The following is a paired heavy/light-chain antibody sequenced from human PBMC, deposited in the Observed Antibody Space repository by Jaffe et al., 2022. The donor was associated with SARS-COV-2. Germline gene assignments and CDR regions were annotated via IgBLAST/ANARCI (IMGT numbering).Heavy chain of an antibody. D-gene: IGHD3-10*01. CDR1: GYTLSSYY. J-gene: IGHJ3*02. CDR2: INPSNGGT. V-gene: IGHV1-46*01. Sequence: QVQLVQSGAEVKKPGASVKVSCKASGYTLSSYYLHWVRQAPGQGLEWMGIINPSNGGTTYSQKFQGRVSMTRDTSTSTAYMELSSLRFEDTAVYYCARGHYGSGSLTTFDIWGQGTMVTVSS. CDR3: ARGHYGSGSLTTFDI.
Light chain of an antibody. CDR2: GTS. J-gene: IGKJ1*01. Sequence: EIVLTQSPGTLSLSPGERATLSCRASQSVTSDYLAWFQQKPGQAPRLLIYGTSNRATGIPDRFTGSGSGTDFTLTISRLEPEDFAVYYCQQFGTSPRTFGQGTQVEIK. CDR1: QSVTSDY. V-gene: IGKV3-20*01. CDR3: QQFGTSPRT.